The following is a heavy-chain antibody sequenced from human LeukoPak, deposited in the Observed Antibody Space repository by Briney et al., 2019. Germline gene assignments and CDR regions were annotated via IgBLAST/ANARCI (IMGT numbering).Heavy chain of an antibody. V-gene: IGHV4-34*01. CDR1: GGSFSGYY. CDR2: IKHSGST. J-gene: IGHJ4*02. D-gene: IGHD3-3*01. Sequence: SETLSLTCAVYGGSFSGYYWSWIRQPPGKGLEWIGEIKHSGSTNYNPSLKSRVTISVETSKNQFSLKLSSVTAADTAVYYCARALYYDFWSGYPSFDYWGQGTLVTVPS. CDR3: ARALYYDFWSGYPSFDY.